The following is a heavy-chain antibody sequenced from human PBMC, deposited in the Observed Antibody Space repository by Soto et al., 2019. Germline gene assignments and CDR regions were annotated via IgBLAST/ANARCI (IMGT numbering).Heavy chain of an antibody. CDR3: ARWGTTGGLDV. V-gene: IGHV3-33*05. J-gene: IGHJ4*01. D-gene: IGHD3-16*01. CDR1: GFTFRSYV. CDR2: TSYDGSNN. Sequence: QVPLVESGGGVVQPGTSLRLSCVGSGFTFRSYVIHWVRQAPGKGLEWVALTSYDGSNNFYGDSVKGRFTISRHNSRNTVELQIDSRRFEDTALYYCARWGTTGGLDVWDHGTLVSVSS.